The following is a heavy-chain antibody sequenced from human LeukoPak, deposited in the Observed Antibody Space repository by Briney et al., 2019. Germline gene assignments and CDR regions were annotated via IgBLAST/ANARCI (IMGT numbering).Heavy chain of an antibody. Sequence: SETLSLTCTVSGGSISSYYWSWIRQPAGKGLEWIGRIYTSGSTNYNLSLKSRVPMSVDTSKNQFSLKLSSVTAADTAVYYCARDGYYYDSSGYYFWDWFDPWGQGTLVTVSS. CDR2: IYTSGST. D-gene: IGHD3-22*01. J-gene: IGHJ5*02. CDR3: ARDGYYYDSSGYYFWDWFDP. CDR1: GGSISSYY. V-gene: IGHV4-4*07.